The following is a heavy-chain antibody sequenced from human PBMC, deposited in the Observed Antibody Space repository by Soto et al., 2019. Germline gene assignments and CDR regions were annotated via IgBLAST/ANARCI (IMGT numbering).Heavy chain of an antibody. Sequence: GGSLRLSCAASGLTFNNYAMSWVRQAPGKGLEWVSGISGSGSSTYYADSVYGRFTISRDNSINTLYLQMNSLRAEDTAVYYCAKEEEMSAGYGMDVWGQGTTVTVSS. CDR1: GLTFNNYA. CDR3: AKEEEMSAGYGMDV. J-gene: IGHJ6*02. D-gene: IGHD3-3*01. CDR2: ISGSGSST. V-gene: IGHV3-23*01.